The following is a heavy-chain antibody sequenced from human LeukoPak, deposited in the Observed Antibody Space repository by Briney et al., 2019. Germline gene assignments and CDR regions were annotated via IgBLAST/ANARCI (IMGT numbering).Heavy chain of an antibody. V-gene: IGHV5-51*01. CDR2: IYPGDSDT. D-gene: IGHD2-21*02. J-gene: IGHJ3*02. CDR3: ASCGGDCYSFHDAFDI. CDR1: GYSSTSYW. Sequence: GESLKFSSTASGYSSTSYWIGWLRQMGEEGLEWMWIIYPGDSDTRYSPSFQGQVTISADKSISTAYLQWSSLKASDTAMYYCASCGGDCYSFHDAFDIWGQGTMVTVSS.